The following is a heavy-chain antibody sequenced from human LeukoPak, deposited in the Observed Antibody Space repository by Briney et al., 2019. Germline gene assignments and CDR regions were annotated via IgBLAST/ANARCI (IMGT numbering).Heavy chain of an antibody. D-gene: IGHD3-10*01. Sequence: PSETLSLTCTVSGGSISSSSYYWAWIRQPPGKGLEWIGTIYYSGSTYYNPSLKSRGTMSVDTSKNQFSLKLSAVTAADTAVYSCARIIYYASGRGYYFYYYMDVWGKGTTVTVSS. J-gene: IGHJ6*03. CDR3: ARIIYYASGRGYYFYYYMDV. CDR2: IYYSGST. V-gene: IGHV4-39*07. CDR1: GGSISSSSYY.